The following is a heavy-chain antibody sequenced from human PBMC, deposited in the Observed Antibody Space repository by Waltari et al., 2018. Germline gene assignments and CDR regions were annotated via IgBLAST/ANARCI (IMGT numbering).Heavy chain of an antibody. CDR2: IIPIFGTA. CDR3: ASGPGWLQFKGNWFDP. V-gene: IGHV1-69*01. D-gene: IGHD5-12*01. CDR1: GGPFSRSA. J-gene: IGHJ5*02. Sequence: QVQLVQSGAAVKKPGSSVTVSCTASGGPFSRSAIRWVRQAAGQGLEWMGGIIPIFGTANYAQKFQGRVTITADESTSTAYMELSSLRSEDTAVYYCASGPGWLQFKGNWFDPWGQGTLVTVSS.